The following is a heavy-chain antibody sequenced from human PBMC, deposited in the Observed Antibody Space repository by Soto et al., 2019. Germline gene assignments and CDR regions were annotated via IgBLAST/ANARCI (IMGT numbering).Heavy chain of an antibody. CDR3: AKVGSYYKIFDHWYFDL. V-gene: IGHV3-23*01. Sequence: EVQLLESGGGLVQPGGSLRLSCAASGFTFSSYAMTWVRQAPGKGLEWVSAITGSGGNTNHLDSVKGRFTISRDNSRNTLYLQMNCLRAVDTAVYYCAKVGSYYKIFDHWYFDLWGRGTLVTVSS. CDR1: GFTFSSYA. CDR2: ITGSGGNT. J-gene: IGHJ2*01. D-gene: IGHD3-3*01.